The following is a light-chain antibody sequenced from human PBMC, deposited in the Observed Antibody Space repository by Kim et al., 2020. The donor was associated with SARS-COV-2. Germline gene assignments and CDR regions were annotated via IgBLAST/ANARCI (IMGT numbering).Light chain of an antibody. J-gene: IGLJ2*01. CDR2: QDS. Sequence: ELTQPPSVSVSPGQTASITCSGDKLGDKYACWYQQKPGQSPVLVIYQDSKRPSGIPERFSGSNSGNTATLTISGTQAMDEADYYCQAWDSSTAVFGGGT. V-gene: IGLV3-1*01. CDR3: QAWDSSTAV. CDR1: KLGDKY.